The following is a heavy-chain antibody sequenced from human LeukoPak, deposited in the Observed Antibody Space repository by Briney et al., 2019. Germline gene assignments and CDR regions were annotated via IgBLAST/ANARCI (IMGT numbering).Heavy chain of an antibody. Sequence: GGSLRLSCAASGFTFNIYTMPWVRQAPGKGLEWVSVFYVGGATYYADSVKGRFTISRDNSENTLYLQMKSLRAEDTAVYYCARGDGYNFFDYWGQGTLVTVSS. CDR2: FYVGGAT. CDR1: GFTFNIYT. D-gene: IGHD5-24*01. V-gene: IGHV3-53*01. CDR3: ARGDGYNFFDY. J-gene: IGHJ4*02.